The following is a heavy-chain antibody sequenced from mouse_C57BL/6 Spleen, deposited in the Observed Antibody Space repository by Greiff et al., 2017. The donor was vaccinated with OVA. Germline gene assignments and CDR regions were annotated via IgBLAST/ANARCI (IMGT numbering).Heavy chain of an antibody. CDR3: ASYSKAKFY. CDR1: GYTFTDYY. J-gene: IGHJ2*01. CDR2: INPNNGGT. Sequence: EVQLQQSGPELVKPGASVKISCKASGYTFTDYYMNWVQQSHGKSLEWIGDINPNNGGTSYNQKFKGKATLTVDKSSSTAYMELRSLTSEDSAVYYCASYSKAKFYWGQGTTLTVSS. V-gene: IGHV1-26*01. D-gene: IGHD2-5*01.